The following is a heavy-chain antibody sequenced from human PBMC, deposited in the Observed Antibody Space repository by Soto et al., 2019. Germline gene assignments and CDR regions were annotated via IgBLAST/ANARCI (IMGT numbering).Heavy chain of an antibody. V-gene: IGHV1-2*04. CDR2: INPNSGGT. CDR3: ARAYSSNWSFDY. Sequence: ASVKVSCKASGYTFTGYYMHWVRQAPGQGLEWMGWINPNSGGTNYAQKFQGWVTMTRDTSISTAYMELSRLRSDGTAVYYCARAYSSNWSFDYWGQGTLVTVSS. CDR1: GYTFTGYY. D-gene: IGHD6-13*01. J-gene: IGHJ4*02.